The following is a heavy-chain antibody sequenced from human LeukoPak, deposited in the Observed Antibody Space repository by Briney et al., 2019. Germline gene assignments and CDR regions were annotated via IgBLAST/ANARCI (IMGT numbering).Heavy chain of an antibody. D-gene: IGHD6-6*01. CDR3: VGTIASRGSEY. V-gene: IGHV3-74*01. CDR1: GFTFSGYA. Sequence: PGGSLRLSCAASGFTFSGYAMNWVRQAPGMGLVWVSRLPPDELGIIYADSVKGRFTVSRDNAKNTVYLQMNNLRVDDTAMYYCVGTIASRGSEYWGQGALVTVSS. CDR2: LPPDELGI. J-gene: IGHJ4*02.